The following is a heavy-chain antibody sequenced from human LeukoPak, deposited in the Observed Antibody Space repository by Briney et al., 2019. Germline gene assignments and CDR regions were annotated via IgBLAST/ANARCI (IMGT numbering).Heavy chain of an antibody. Sequence: GGSLRLSCAASGFTLSSYVMNWVRQAPGKGLEWVSAISGSGGSTYYADSMKGRFTISRDNSKNTLYLQMNSLRAEDTAVYYCAKDSSGWHPLEFDYWGQGTLVTVSS. CDR1: GFTLSSYV. J-gene: IGHJ4*02. CDR3: AKDSSGWHPLEFDY. CDR2: ISGSGGST. D-gene: IGHD6-19*01. V-gene: IGHV3-23*01.